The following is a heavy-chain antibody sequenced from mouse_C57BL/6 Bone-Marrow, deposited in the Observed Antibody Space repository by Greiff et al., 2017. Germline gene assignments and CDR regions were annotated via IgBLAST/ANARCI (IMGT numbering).Heavy chain of an antibody. Sequence: EVQLQQSGAELVRPGASVKLSCTASGFNIKDDYMHWVKQRPEQGLEWIGWIDPENGDTEYASKFQGKATITADTSSNTAYLQLSSLTSEDTAVYYCSTGSLSWDYWGQGTTLTVSS. CDR1: GFNIKDDY. D-gene: IGHD1-1*01. J-gene: IGHJ2*01. CDR2: IDPENGDT. CDR3: STGSLSWDY. V-gene: IGHV14-4*01.